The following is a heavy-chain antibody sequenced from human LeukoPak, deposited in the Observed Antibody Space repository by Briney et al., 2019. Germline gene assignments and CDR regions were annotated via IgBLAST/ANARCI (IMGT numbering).Heavy chain of an antibody. CDR1: GGSISSSNYS. Sequence: SETLSLTCTVSGGSISSSNYSWGWIRQPPGKGLEWIGNIYYSGTTYYNPSLKSRVTMSADMSKSHFSLKLSSVTAADTAVYYCARDSLVSPGYYYGMDVWGQGTTVTVSS. V-gene: IGHV4-39*02. CDR3: ARDSLVSPGYYYGMDV. CDR2: IYYSGTT. J-gene: IGHJ6*02. D-gene: IGHD2-8*02.